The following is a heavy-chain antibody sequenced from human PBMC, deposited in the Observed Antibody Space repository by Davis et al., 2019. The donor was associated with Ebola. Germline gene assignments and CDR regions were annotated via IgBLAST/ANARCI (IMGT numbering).Heavy chain of an antibody. D-gene: IGHD2-15*01. CDR1: GFSFTYAW. CDR2: IKTNADGGTT. Sequence: GESLKISCAASGFSFTYAWMSWVRQAPGKGLEWVGRIKTNADGGTTDYAAPVKGRFTISRDDSTNTLTLQMSSLKTEDTAVYYCTTTIYCSGGDCPLDYWGQGTLVTVSS. V-gene: IGHV3-15*01. J-gene: IGHJ4*02. CDR3: TTTIYCSGGDCPLDY.